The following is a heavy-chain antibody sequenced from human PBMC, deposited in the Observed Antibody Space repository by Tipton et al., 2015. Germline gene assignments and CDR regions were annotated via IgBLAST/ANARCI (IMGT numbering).Heavy chain of an antibody. D-gene: IGHD2/OR15-2a*01. CDR1: GFTFSNYW. CDR2: INQDGSEK. J-gene: IGHJ4*02. CDR3: ARPAQSMAYYFDY. V-gene: IGHV3-7*01. Sequence: SLRLSCAASGFTFSNYWMSWVRQAPGKGLEWVANINQDGSEKYYVDSVKGRFTISRDNAKNSLYLHMNFLRAEDTAVYSCARPAQSMAYYFDYWGQGTLVTVS.